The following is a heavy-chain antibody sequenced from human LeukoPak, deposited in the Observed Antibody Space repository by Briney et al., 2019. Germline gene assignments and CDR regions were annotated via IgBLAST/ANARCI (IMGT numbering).Heavy chain of an antibody. CDR3: AKSGSGNYYDRFDY. V-gene: IGHV3-23*01. CDR2: ISGGGGST. D-gene: IGHD3-10*01. Sequence: GGSLRLSCAASGFTFSSYAMSWDRQAPGKGLEWVSVISGGGGSTYHADSVKGRFAISSDSSKNTLYLQMNSLRAEDTAVYYCAKSGSGNYYDRFDYWGQGTLITVSS. J-gene: IGHJ4*02. CDR1: GFTFSSYA.